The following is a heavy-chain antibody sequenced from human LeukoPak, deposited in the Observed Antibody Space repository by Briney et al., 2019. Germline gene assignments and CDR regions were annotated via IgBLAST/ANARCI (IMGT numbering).Heavy chain of an antibody. CDR2: ISSSGSTI. CDR1: GFTFSSYE. Sequence: PGGSLRLSCAASGFTFSSYEMNWVRQAPGKGLEWVSYISSSGSTIYYADSVKGRFTISRDNAKNSLYLQMNRLRAEDTAVYYCAELGITMIGGVWGNGTTVTISS. CDR3: AELGITMIGGV. J-gene: IGHJ6*04. D-gene: IGHD3-10*02. V-gene: IGHV3-48*03.